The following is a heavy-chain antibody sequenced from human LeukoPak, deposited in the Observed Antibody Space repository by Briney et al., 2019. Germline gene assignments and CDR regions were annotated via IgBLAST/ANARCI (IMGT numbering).Heavy chain of an antibody. CDR2: ISSSSSTI. CDR3: ARSSPYCSGGSCFDY. D-gene: IGHD2-15*01. V-gene: IGHV3-48*02. Sequence: GGSLRLSCAASGFTFSSYSMNWVRQAPGKGLEWVSYISSSSSTIYYADSVKGRFTISRDDAKNSLYLQMNSLRDEDTAVYYCARSSPYCSGGSCFDYWGQGTLVTVSS. J-gene: IGHJ4*02. CDR1: GFTFSSYS.